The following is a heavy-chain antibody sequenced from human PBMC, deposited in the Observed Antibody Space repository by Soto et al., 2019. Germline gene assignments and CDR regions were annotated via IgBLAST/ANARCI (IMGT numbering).Heavy chain of an antibody. CDR3: ARGLWGHGPYYFDY. J-gene: IGHJ4*02. CDR1: GYTFTSYA. Sequence: GASVKVSCKASGYTFTSYAMHWVRQAPGQRLEWMGWINAGNGNTKYSQKFQGRVTITRDTSASTAYMELSSLRSDDTAVYYCARGLWGHGPYYFDYWGQGTLVTVSS. CDR2: INAGNGNT. D-gene: IGHD7-27*01. V-gene: IGHV1-3*01.